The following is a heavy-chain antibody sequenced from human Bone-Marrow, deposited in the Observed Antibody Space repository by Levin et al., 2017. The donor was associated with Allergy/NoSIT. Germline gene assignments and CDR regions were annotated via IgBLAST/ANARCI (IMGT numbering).Heavy chain of an antibody. D-gene: IGHD2-21*01. CDR1: GLTLEKFA. V-gene: IGHV3-9*01. CDR3: TKDITPGGADV. CDR2: LSLDSSRI. J-gene: IGHJ6*02. Sequence: SLKISCATSGLTLEKFAIHWVRQAPGKGLEWVSGLSLDSSRIDYADSVKGRFTVSRDNAKRSVYLQMNDLITEDTALYYCTKDITPGGADVWGQGTTVTVSS.